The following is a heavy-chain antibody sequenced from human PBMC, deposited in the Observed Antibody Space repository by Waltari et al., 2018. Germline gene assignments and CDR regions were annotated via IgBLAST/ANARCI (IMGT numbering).Heavy chain of an antibody. CDR3: ATSRSTSCQYFQH. J-gene: IGHJ1*01. CDR1: GYTFTRYA. Sequence: QVQLVQSGAEVKKPGASVTVSCKASGYTFTRYAMHWVRQAPGQRLEWMGWINAGNGNTKYSQKFQGRVTITRDTSASTAYMELSSLRSEDTAVYYCATSRSTSCQYFQHWGQGTLVTVSS. D-gene: IGHD2-2*01. V-gene: IGHV1-3*01. CDR2: INAGNGNT.